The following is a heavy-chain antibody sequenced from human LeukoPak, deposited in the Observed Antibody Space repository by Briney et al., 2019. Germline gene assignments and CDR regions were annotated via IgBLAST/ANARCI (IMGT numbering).Heavy chain of an antibody. CDR1: GGSISRYY. D-gene: IGHD3-16*01. J-gene: IGHJ4*02. V-gene: IGHV4-59*01. Sequence: SETLSLTCTVSGGSISRYYWSWIRQPPGKGLEWIGRIHISGTTHYHPSLKSRVTISADTSKNQFSLKLNSLTTADTAVYYCTRGAGWLIDYWGQGILVTVSS. CDR3: TRGAGWLIDY. CDR2: IHISGTT.